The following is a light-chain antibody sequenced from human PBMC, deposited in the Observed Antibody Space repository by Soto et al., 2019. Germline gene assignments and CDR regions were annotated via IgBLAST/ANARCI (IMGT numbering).Light chain of an antibody. J-gene: IGLJ2*01. CDR1: SSDVSSYRY. CDR3: SSYTTNSVV. Sequence: QSALTQPASVSGSPGQSITISCAGTSSDVSSYRYVSWYQQHPGKAPKLMLYDVSLRPSGISYRFSGSKSGDTASLTISGLQAEDEADYYCSSYTTNSVVFGGGTKVTVL. CDR2: DVS. V-gene: IGLV2-14*03.